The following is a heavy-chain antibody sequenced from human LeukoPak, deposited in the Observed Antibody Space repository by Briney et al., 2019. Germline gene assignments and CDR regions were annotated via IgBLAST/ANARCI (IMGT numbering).Heavy chain of an antibody. J-gene: IGHJ4*02. Sequence: GESLKISCKASGYSVISYWIGWVRQMPGKGLEWMGNIYLGDSDTRYSPSFQGQVTISADKSISTAYLQWSSLKASDTAMYYCARPDKAYSRSSGGMFDYWGQGTLVTVSS. CDR1: GYSVISYW. CDR2: IYLGDSDT. D-gene: IGHD6-6*01. CDR3: ARPDKAYSRSSGGMFDY. V-gene: IGHV5-51*01.